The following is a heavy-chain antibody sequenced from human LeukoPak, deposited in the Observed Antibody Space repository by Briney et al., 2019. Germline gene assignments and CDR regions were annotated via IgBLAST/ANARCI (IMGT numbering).Heavy chain of an antibody. Sequence: SETLSLTCTVSGGSISSGGYYWSWIPQPPGKGLEWIGYIYHSGSTYYNPSLKSRVTISVDRSKNQFSLKLSSVTAADTAVYYCARRPTATGNWFDPWGQGTLVTVSS. J-gene: IGHJ5*02. D-gene: IGHD4-11*01. CDR1: GGSISSGGYY. CDR3: ARRPTATGNWFDP. CDR2: IYHSGST. V-gene: IGHV4-30-2*01.